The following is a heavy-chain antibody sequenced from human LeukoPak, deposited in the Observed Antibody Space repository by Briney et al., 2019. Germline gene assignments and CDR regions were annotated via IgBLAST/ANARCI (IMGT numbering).Heavy chain of an antibody. Sequence: TGGSLRLSCAASGFTFSGSAIHWVRQASGKGLEWVGRIRGRANGYATAFATSVRGRFTIFRDDSESTAYLQMSSLKTEDTAIYYCTRRSDTSGSTSGLDIWGQGTLVTVSS. D-gene: IGHD6-13*01. CDR1: GFTFSGSA. V-gene: IGHV3-73*01. J-gene: IGHJ3*02. CDR2: IRGRANGYAT. CDR3: TRRSDTSGSTSGLDI.